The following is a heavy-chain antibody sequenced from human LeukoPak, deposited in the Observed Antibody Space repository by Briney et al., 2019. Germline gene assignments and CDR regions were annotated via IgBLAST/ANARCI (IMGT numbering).Heavy chain of an antibody. CDR3: ARTVYDYVWGSPLDY. CDR1: GFTFSNYG. CDR2: MSYDGSIN. D-gene: IGHD3-16*01. V-gene: IGHV3-30*03. Sequence: PGRSLSLSCTASGFTFSNYGKHWGRQAQGKGLGLVAVMSYDGSINYYADSVHGRFIIFRDNSKNTLYLQMNSLRAEDTAVYSGARTVYDYVWGSPLDYWGQGSLATVPS. J-gene: IGHJ4*02.